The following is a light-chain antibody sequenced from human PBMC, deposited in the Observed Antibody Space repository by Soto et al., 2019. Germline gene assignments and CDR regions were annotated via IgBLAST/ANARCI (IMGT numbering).Light chain of an antibody. V-gene: IGKV3D-15*01. CDR1: QTVTTN. CDR3: QQYGTSEII. J-gene: IGKJ5*01. Sequence: EIVMTQSPATLSVSPGERVTLSCRASQTVTTNLVWYHQKPGQAPRLLIYDASTRASGIPDRFSGSGSGTDFTLTISRLETEDFAVFYCQQYGTSEIIFGQGTRLE. CDR2: DAS.